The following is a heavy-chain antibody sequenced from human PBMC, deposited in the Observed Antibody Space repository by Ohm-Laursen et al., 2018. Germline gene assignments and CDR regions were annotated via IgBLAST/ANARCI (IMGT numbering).Heavy chain of an antibody. CDR2: IKQDGSEK. D-gene: IGHD6-13*01. CDR1: GFTFSNYW. Sequence: SLRLSCSAPGFTFSNYWMSWVRQAPGKGLEWVAMIKQDGSEKYYVDSVKGRFTISRDNAKNSLYLQMNSLRAEDTAVYYCARPFSGYTSTLYGDMDVWGQGTTVSVSS. V-gene: IGHV3-7*01. CDR3: ARPFSGYTSTLYGDMDV. J-gene: IGHJ6*02.